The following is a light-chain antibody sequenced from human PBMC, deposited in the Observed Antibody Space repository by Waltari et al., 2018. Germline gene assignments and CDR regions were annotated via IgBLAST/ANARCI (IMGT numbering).Light chain of an antibody. Sequence: SYELTQTPSVSVSPGQTATITCSGHELPRKSAYWFQQKSGQAPRLVIYEDTKRPSGIPERFSGSSSGTVATLTITGAQVDDEADHYCYSSDSTGLRVFGGGTTVVVL. CDR2: EDT. V-gene: IGLV3-10*01. J-gene: IGLJ1*01. CDR1: ELPRKS. CDR3: YSSDSTGLRV.